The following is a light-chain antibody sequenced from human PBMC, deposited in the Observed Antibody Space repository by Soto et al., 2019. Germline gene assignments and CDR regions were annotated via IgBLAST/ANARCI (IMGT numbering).Light chain of an antibody. CDR2: EVS. V-gene: IGLV2-14*01. CDR3: SSYTRSSTLYV. J-gene: IGLJ1*01. Sequence: QSVLTQPASVSGSPGQSITISCAGTSSDIGGYNYVSWYQQHPGKAPKVMIYEVSNRPSGVSNRFSGSKSGNTASLTISGLQAEDEADYYCSSYTRSSTLYVFGSGTKVAGL. CDR1: SSDIGGYNY.